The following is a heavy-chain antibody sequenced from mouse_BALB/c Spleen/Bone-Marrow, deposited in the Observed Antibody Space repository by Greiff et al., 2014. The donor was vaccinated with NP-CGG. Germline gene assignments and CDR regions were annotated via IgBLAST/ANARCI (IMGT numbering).Heavy chain of an antibody. CDR3: ASYYYGSRSGFAY. CDR2: IDPANGNT. V-gene: IGHV14-3*02. J-gene: IGHJ3*01. Sequence: VQLQQSGAELVKPGATVKLSCTASGFTIKDTYMHWVKQRPEQGLEWIGRIDPANGNTKYNPKFPGKAPTTADTSSNTAYLQPSRQTCEVTAEYSGASYYYGSRSGFAYWGQGTLVTVSS. D-gene: IGHD1-1*01. CDR1: GFTIKDTY.